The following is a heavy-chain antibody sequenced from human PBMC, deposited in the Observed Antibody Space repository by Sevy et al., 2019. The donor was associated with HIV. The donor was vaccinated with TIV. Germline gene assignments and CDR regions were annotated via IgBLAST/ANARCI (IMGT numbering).Heavy chain of an antibody. Sequence: SETLSLTCTVSSVSISPYYWAWIRQPPGKGLECIGFSESTNYNPSLKTRVTTSVDTSKNQFSLKLSSVTAADTAIYYCARGGPNQHQLDYFDYWGQGTLVTVSS. CDR3: ARGGPNQHQLDYFDY. J-gene: IGHJ4*02. V-gene: IGHV4-59*01. CDR2: SEST. CDR1: SVSISPYY. D-gene: IGHD1-1*01.